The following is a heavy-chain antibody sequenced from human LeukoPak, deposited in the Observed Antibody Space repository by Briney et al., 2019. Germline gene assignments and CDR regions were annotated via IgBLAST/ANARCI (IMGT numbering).Heavy chain of an antibody. CDR2: IYHSGST. J-gene: IGHJ4*02. CDR1: GYSISSGYY. Sequence: SETLSLTCAVSGYSISSGYYWGWIRQPPGKGLEWIGSIYHSGSTYYNPSLKSRVTISVDTSKNQFSLKLSSVIAADTAVYYCARLMVRGVIDYWGQGTLVTVSS. D-gene: IGHD3-10*01. V-gene: IGHV4-38-2*01. CDR3: ARLMVRGVIDY.